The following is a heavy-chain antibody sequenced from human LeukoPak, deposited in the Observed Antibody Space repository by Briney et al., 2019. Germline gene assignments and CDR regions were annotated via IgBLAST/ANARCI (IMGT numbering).Heavy chain of an antibody. D-gene: IGHD6-19*01. CDR1: GGSISSYY. V-gene: IGHV4-59*01. Sequence: SETLSLTCTVSGGSISSYYWSWIRQPPGKGREWIGYIYYSGSTNYNPSLKSRVTISVDTSKNQFSLKLSSVTAADTAVYYCARAPLIAVAGRGWFDPWGQGTLVTVSS. CDR3: ARAPLIAVAGRGWFDP. J-gene: IGHJ5*02. CDR2: IYYSGST.